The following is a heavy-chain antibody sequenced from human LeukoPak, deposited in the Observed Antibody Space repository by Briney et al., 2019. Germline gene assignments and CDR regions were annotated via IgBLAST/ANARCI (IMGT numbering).Heavy chain of an antibody. CDR3: AKDDSSGYYHDH. CDR1: GFRFSNYA. J-gene: IGHJ5*02. V-gene: IGHV3-23*01. Sequence: GGSLRLSCVGSGFRFSNYAMNWVRQAPGKGLQWVSALSRSGSRTFYADSEKGRFTISRDNSKNTLYLQMDSLRAEDTAIYYCAKDDSSGYYHDHWGQGTLVTVSS. D-gene: IGHD3-22*01. CDR2: LSRSGSRT.